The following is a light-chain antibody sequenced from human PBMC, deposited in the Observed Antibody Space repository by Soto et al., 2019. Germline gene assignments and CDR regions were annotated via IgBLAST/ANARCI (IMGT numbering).Light chain of an antibody. CDR3: CSFAGNYIYV. V-gene: IGLV2-11*01. Sequence: QSVLTQPRSVSGSPGQSVTISCTGTSSDVGGYNYVSWYLQHPGKAPKVMIYDVIKRPSGVPDRFSGSKSGNTASLTISGLQSEDEADYYCCSFAGNYIYVFGTGTKLTVL. CDR2: DVI. CDR1: SSDVGGYNY. J-gene: IGLJ1*01.